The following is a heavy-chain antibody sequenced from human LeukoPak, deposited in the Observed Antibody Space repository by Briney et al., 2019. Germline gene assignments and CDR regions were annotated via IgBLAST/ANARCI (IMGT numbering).Heavy chain of an antibody. CDR3: AIQAVGATSDY. V-gene: IGHV1-69*04. D-gene: IGHD1-26*01. J-gene: IGHJ4*02. Sequence: ASVRVSCKASGGTLSSYAISWVRQAPGQGLEWMGRIIPILGIANYAQKFQGRVTITADKSTSTAYMELSSLRSEDTAVYYCAIQAVGATSDYWGQGTLVTVSS. CDR1: GGTLSSYA. CDR2: IIPILGIA.